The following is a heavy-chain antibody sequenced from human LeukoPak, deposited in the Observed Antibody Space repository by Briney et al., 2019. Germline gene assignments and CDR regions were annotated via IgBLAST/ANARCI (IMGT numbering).Heavy chain of an antibody. CDR1: GGTFGSYA. CDR3: ARGGVSSSSVLDY. Sequence: GASVKVSCKASGGTFGSYAISWVRQAPGQGLEWMGIINPSGGSTSYAQKFQGRVTMTRDTSTSTVYMELSSLRSEDTAVYYCARGGVSSSSVLDYWGQGTLVTVSS. J-gene: IGHJ4*02. V-gene: IGHV1-46*01. CDR2: INPSGGST. D-gene: IGHD6-6*01.